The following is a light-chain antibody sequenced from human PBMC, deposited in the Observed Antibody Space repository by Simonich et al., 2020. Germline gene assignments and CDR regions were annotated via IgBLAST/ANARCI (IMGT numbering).Light chain of an antibody. J-gene: IGKJ1*01. CDR1: QSVSSSY. Sequence: EIVLTQSPGTLSLSPGERATLSCRASQSVSSSYLAWYQQKPGLAPRLLIYDASSRATGSPARFSGSGSGTDFTLTISRLEPEDFAVYYCQQYGSSPGTFGQGTKVEIK. CDR3: QQYGSSPGT. CDR2: DAS. V-gene: IGKV3D-20*01.